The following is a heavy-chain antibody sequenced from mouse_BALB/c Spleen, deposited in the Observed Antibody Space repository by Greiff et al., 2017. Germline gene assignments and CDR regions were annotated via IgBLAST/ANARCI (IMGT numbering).Heavy chain of an antibody. CDR1: GYSITSGYY. CDR2: IIYDGSN. D-gene: IGHD1-1*01. J-gene: IGHJ2*01. V-gene: IGHV3-6*02. Sequence: EVKLQESGPGLVKPSQSLSLTCSVTGYSITSGYYWNWIRQFPGNKLEWMGYIIYDGSNNYNPSLKNRISITRDTSKNQFFLKLNSVTTEDTATYYCASGSSNFDYWGQGTTLTVSS. CDR3: ASGSSNFDY.